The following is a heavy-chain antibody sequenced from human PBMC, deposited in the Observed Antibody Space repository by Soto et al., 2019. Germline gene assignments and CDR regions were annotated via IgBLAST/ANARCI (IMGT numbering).Heavy chain of an antibody. CDR2: IYYGGST. Sequence: PSETLSLTCTVSGGSISSYYWSWIRQPPGKGLEWIGCIYYGGSTNYNPSLKSRVTISVDTSKNQFSLKLSSVTAADTAVYYCARDRGYYYDSSGDDAFDIWGQGTMVTVSS. CDR1: GGSISSYY. CDR3: ARDRGYYYDSSGDDAFDI. V-gene: IGHV4-59*01. D-gene: IGHD3-22*01. J-gene: IGHJ3*02.